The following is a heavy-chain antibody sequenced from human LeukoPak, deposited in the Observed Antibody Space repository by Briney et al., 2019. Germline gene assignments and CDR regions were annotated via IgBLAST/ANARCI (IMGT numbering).Heavy chain of an antibody. CDR3: AKGNGYSYGRYYFDY. V-gene: IGHV3-23*01. CDR1: GFTFSSYA. CDR2: ITASGGNT. J-gene: IGHJ4*02. Sequence: GGSLRLSCVASGFTFSSYAMGWVRQAPGKGLEWVSAITASGGNTYYADSVKGRFTISRDNSKNTLYLQVNSLRAEDTAVYYCAKGNGYSYGRYYFDYWGQGTLVTVSS. D-gene: IGHD5-18*01.